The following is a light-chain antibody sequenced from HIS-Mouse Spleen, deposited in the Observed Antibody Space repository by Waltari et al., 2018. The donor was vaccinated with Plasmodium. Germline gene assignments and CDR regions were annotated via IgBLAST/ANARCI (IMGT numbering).Light chain of an antibody. CDR3: CSYAGSSTFVV. CDR1: SSDVGSYNL. V-gene: IGLV2-23*03. Sequence: QSALTQPASVSGSPGQSITISCTGTSSDVGSYNLVSWYQQNPGKAPKLMIYEGSKRPSGVSNRLSGSKSGNTASLTICGLQAEDEADYYCCSYAGSSTFVVFGGGTKLTVL. CDR2: EGS. J-gene: IGLJ2*01.